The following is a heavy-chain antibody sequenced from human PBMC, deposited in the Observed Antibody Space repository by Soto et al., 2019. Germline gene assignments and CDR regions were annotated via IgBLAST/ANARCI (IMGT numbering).Heavy chain of an antibody. CDR2: ISSSGTGI. Sequence: GGSLRLSCAASGFTFSSYAMSWVRQAPGKGLEWVSYISSSGTGIYYGDSVKGRFTISRDNAKNSLYLQMNSLRAEDTAVYYCARAYSDAFDIWGQGTMVTVSS. V-gene: IGHV3-48*04. D-gene: IGHD2-15*01. CDR1: GFTFSSYA. CDR3: ARAYSDAFDI. J-gene: IGHJ3*02.